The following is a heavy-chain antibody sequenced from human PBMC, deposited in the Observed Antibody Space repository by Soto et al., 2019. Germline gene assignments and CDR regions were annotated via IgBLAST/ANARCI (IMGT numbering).Heavy chain of an antibody. CDR1: GGSISSGGYY. J-gene: IGHJ5*02. V-gene: IGHV4-31*03. CDR3: ARWGRTRRWFDP. Sequence: QVQLQESGPGVVKPSQTLSLTYTVSGGSISSGGYYWSWIRQHPGKGLEWIGYIYYSGSTYYNPSLKSRVTISVDSSKNQFSLKLSSVTAADTAVYYCARWGRTRRWFDPWGQGTLVTVSS. D-gene: IGHD7-27*01. CDR2: IYYSGST.